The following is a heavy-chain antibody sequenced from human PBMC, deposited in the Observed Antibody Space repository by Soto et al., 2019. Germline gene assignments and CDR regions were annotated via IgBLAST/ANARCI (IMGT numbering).Heavy chain of an antibody. J-gene: IGHJ4*02. Sequence: ASVNVYCKAAGYGFTIYDINWVRQATGQGLEWMGWMNPNSGNTGYAQKFQGRVAMTRNTSISTAYMELSSLRSEDTAVYYCARWTTGAVGDYWGQGTLVTVSS. CDR2: MNPNSGNT. CDR1: GYGFTIYD. V-gene: IGHV1-8*01. D-gene: IGHD4-17*01. CDR3: ARWTTGAVGDY.